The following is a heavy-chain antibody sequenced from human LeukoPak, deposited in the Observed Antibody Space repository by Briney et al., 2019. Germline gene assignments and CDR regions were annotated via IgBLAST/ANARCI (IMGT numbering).Heavy chain of an antibody. J-gene: IGHJ6*02. D-gene: IGHD6-13*01. Sequence: SETLSLTCTVSGGSISSYYWSWIRQPPGKGLEWIGYIYYSGSTNYNPSLKSRVTISVDTSKNQFSLKLSSVTAADTAVYYCARDLREYSSSCYNYYYGMDVWGQGTTVTVSS. V-gene: IGHV4-59*01. CDR3: ARDLREYSSSCYNYYYGMDV. CDR2: IYYSGST. CDR1: GGSISSYY.